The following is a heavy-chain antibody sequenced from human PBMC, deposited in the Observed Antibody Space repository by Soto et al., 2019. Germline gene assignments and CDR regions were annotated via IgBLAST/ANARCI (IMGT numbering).Heavy chain of an antibody. CDR3: ARRAVCGGSCYSFDY. J-gene: IGHJ4*02. CDR1: GYTFTGYY. V-gene: IGHV1-2*04. Sequence: ASVKVSCKASGYTFTGYYMHWVRQAPGQGLEWMGWINPNSGGTNYAQKFQGWVTMTRDTSISTAYMELSRLRSDDTAVYYCARRAVCGGSCYSFDYWGQGTLVTVSS. D-gene: IGHD2-15*01. CDR2: INPNSGGT.